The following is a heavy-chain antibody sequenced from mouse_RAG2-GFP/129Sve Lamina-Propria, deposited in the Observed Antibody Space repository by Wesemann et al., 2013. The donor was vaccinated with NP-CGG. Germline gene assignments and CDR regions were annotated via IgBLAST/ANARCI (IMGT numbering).Heavy chain of an antibody. CDR3: ARRYGNYVDAMDY. CDR1: GFNIKDDY. V-gene: IGHV1-55*01. Sequence: VQLQQSGAELVRPGASVKLSCTASGFNIKDDYMHWVKQRPGQGLEWIGDIYPGSGSTNYNEKFKSKATLTVDTSSSTAYMQLSSLTSEDSAVYYCARRYGNYVDAMDYWGQGTSVTVSS. CDR2: IYPGSGST. D-gene: IGHD2-1*01. J-gene: IGHJ4*01.